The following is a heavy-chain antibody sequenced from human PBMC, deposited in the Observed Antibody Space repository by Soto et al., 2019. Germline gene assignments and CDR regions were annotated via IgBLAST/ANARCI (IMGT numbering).Heavy chain of an antibody. CDR1: GFTFSNYA. CDR3: AKDSRIAVAGNRVY. Sequence: GGAQRLSCAASGFTFSNYAMSWVRQAPGKGLEWVSAISGSGDSTYYADSVKGRFTIARDNSKTTGHLQMNSLRAEDTAVYYCAKDSRIAVAGNRVYWGQGTQVAVSS. V-gene: IGHV3-23*01. CDR2: ISGSGDST. J-gene: IGHJ4*02. D-gene: IGHD6-19*01.